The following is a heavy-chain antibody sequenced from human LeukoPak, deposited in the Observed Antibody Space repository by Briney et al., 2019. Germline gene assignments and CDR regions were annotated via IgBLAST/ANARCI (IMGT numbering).Heavy chain of an antibody. CDR1: GYTFTGYY. D-gene: IGHD3-10*01. J-gene: IGHJ4*02. Sequence: ASVKVSCKASGYTFTGYYMHWVRQAPGQGLEWMGWINPNSGGTNCAQKFQGRVTMTRDTSISTAYMELSRLRSDDTAVYYCARDGYGGYGSGSYRFVAYWGQGTLVTVSS. CDR3: ARDGYGGYGSGSYRFVAY. V-gene: IGHV1-2*02. CDR2: INPNSGGT.